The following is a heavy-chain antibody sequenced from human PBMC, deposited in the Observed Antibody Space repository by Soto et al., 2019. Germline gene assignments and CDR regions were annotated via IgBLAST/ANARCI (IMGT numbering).Heavy chain of an antibody. Sequence: LSETLSLTCTVSGYSINSADYYWSWLRQPPGKGLEWIGYIYYSRSDYYNPSLGRRATITIDTSRNQFSLNLMSVTAADTALYYCARVVQFYDSSGYAFYYFDYWGKGAPVTVSS. CDR2: IYYSRSD. V-gene: IGHV4-30-4*01. CDR3: ARVVQFYDSSGYAFYYFDY. J-gene: IGHJ4*02. CDR1: GYSINSADYY. D-gene: IGHD3-22*01.